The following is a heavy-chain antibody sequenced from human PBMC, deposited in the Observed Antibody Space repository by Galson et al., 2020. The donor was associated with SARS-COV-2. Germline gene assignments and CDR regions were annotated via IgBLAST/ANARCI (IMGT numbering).Heavy chain of an antibody. J-gene: IGHJ4*02. Sequence: ETLSLTCTVSGGSISSDYWSWIRQPPGKGLEWIGYIYYSGSTNYNPSLKSRVTISVDTSKNQFSLKLTSVTAADTAVYYCASGDYYGSGKGDYFDYWGQGTLVTVSS. V-gene: IGHV4-59*01. CDR2: IYYSGST. CDR3: ASGDYYGSGKGDYFDY. D-gene: IGHD3-10*01. CDR1: GGSISSDY.